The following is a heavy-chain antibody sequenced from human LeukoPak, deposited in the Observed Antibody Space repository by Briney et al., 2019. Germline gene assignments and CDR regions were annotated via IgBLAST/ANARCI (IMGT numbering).Heavy chain of an antibody. CDR1: GFTFGTYW. CDR3: ARGLAVVPAGVPDY. J-gene: IGHJ4*02. CDR2: VNTDGSGT. Sequence: GGSLRLSCAASGFTFGTYWMYWVRQTPGKGLVWVARVNTDGSGTTYADSVKGRFTISRDNAKNTLYLQMNSLRDEDTAVYFCARGLAVVPAGVPDYWGQGTLVTVSS. D-gene: IGHD2-2*01. V-gene: IGHV3-74*01.